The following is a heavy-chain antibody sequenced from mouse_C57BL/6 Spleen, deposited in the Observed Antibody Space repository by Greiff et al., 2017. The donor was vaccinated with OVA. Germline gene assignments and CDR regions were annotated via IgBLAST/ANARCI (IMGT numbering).Heavy chain of an antibody. D-gene: IGHD2-2*01. CDR1: GYTFTSYW. Sequence: QVQLQQPGAELAKPGASVKMSCKASGYTFTSYWITWVKQRPGQGLEWIGEILPGSGSTNYNEKFKGKATFTADTSSNTAYMQLSSLTTEDSAIYYCARGYGYDVGSWFAYWGQGTLVTVSA. CDR3: ARGYGYDVGSWFAY. J-gene: IGHJ3*01. CDR2: ILPGSGST. V-gene: IGHV1-55*01.